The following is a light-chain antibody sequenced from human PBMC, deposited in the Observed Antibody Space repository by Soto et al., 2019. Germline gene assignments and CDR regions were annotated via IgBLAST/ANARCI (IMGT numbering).Light chain of an antibody. CDR2: GAS. Sequence: AIQMTQSPSSLSASVGDRVTITCRASQGINNDLAWYLQKPGKAPKLLIYGASSLQSGVPSRFSGSGSGTDFTLTISSLRPEDFATYYYQQYNSYSTFGQGTKVDIK. CDR1: QGINND. J-gene: IGKJ1*01. V-gene: IGKV1-6*01. CDR3: QQYNSYST.